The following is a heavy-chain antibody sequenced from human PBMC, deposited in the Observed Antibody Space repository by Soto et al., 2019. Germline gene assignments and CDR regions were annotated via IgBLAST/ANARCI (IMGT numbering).Heavy chain of an antibody. D-gene: IGHD3-22*01. Sequence: QVQLQESGPGLVKPSQTLSLTCTVSGGSISSGGYYWSWIRQHPGKGLEWIGYIYYSGSTYYNPSLTSRVTISVDTSKNQFSLKLSSVTAADTAVYYCARSRSGYSNDAFDIWGQGTMVTVSS. CDR1: GGSISSGGYY. CDR2: IYYSGST. V-gene: IGHV4-31*03. CDR3: ARSRSGYSNDAFDI. J-gene: IGHJ3*02.